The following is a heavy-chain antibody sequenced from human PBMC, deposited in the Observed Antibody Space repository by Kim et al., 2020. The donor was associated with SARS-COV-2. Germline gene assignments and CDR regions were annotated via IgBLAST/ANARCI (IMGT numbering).Heavy chain of an antibody. CDR3: ARGGYCSSTSCYFYYYALGL. J-gene: IGHJ6*02. CDR1: GFAFGTHS. V-gene: IGHV3-21*01. CDR2: ISGTTNYI. Sequence: GGSLRLSCAASGFAFGTHSMNWVRQAPGKGLEWVSSISGTTNYIYYADSLKGRFTISRDNSKNSLYLQMDSLRAEDTAVYYCARGGYCSSTSCYFYYYALGLWRRGTTVTVSS. D-gene: IGHD2-2*01.